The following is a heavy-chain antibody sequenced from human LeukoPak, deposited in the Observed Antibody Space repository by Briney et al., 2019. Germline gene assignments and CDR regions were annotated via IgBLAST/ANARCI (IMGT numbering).Heavy chain of an antibody. Sequence: PSETLSLTCTVSGGSISSYYWSWVRQPPGKGVEWVGYIYYSGSTNYNPSLKSRVTISVDTSKNQFSLKLSSVTAADTAIYYCARRLYDSSGYYLDYWGQGTLVTVSS. CDR2: IYYSGST. J-gene: IGHJ4*02. D-gene: IGHD3-22*01. V-gene: IGHV4-59*01. CDR3: ARRLYDSSGYYLDY. CDR1: GGSISSYY.